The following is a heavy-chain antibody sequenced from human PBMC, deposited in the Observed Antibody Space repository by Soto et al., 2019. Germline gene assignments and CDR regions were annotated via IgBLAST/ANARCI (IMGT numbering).Heavy chain of an antibody. CDR3: SRDLRYYDSSGYYGAVWFDP. D-gene: IGHD3-22*01. Sequence: APETLSLTCAVYGGSFSGYYWSWIRQPPGKGLEWIGEINHSGSTNYNPSLKSRVTISVDTSKNQFSLKLSSVTAADTAVYYCSRDLRYYDSSGYYGAVWFDPWGQGTLVTVSS. CDR2: INHSGST. CDR1: GGSFSGYY. J-gene: IGHJ5*02. V-gene: IGHV4-34*01.